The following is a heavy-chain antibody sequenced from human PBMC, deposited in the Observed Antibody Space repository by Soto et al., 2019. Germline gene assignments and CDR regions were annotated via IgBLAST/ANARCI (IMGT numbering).Heavy chain of an antibody. CDR3: ARHVVESLSSAARVNHFVY. Sequence: PSETLSLTCTVSGGSISSGDYYWSWIRQPPGKGLEWIGYIYYSGSTYYNPSLKSRVTISVDTSKNQFSLKLRSVTAADTAVYYCARHVVESLSSAARVNHFVYWGHGPLVTVPQ. CDR2: IYYSGST. V-gene: IGHV4-30-4*01. CDR1: GGSISSGDYY. D-gene: IGHD2-2*01. J-gene: IGHJ4*01.